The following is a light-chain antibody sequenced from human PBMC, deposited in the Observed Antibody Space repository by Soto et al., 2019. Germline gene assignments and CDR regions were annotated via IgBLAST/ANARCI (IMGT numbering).Light chain of an antibody. V-gene: IGKV3-20*01. J-gene: IGKJ2*01. CDR3: QQYGSSPRT. CDR1: QSVSSSY. Sequence: EIVLTQSPSTLSLSPGERATLSCRASQSVSSSYLAWYQHKPGQAPRLLIYGASSRATGIPDRFSGSGSGTDFTLTISRLEPEDFAVYYCQQYGSSPRTFGQGTKLEIK. CDR2: GAS.